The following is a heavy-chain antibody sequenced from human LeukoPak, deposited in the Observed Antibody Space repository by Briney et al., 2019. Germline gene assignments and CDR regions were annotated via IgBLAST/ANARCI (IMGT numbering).Heavy chain of an antibody. J-gene: IGHJ6*03. D-gene: IGHD1-26*01. Sequence: GGSLRLSCAASGFTFSSYSMNWVRQAPGKGLEWVSSISSSSSYIYYADSVKGRFTISRDNVKNSLYLQMNSLRAEDTAVYYCATTSQWELRYYYYYYMDVWGKGTTVTVSS. CDR3: ATTSQWELRYYYYYYMDV. CDR2: ISSSSSYI. V-gene: IGHV3-21*01. CDR1: GFTFSSYS.